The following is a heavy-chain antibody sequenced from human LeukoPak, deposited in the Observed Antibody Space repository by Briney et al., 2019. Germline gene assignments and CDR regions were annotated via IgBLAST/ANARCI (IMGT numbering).Heavy chain of an antibody. CDR2: IYTSGST. V-gene: IGHV4-4*09. D-gene: IGHD2-2*01. Sequence: SETLSLTRTVSGGSISSYYWSWIRQPPGKGLEWIGYIYTSGSTNYNPSLKSRVTISVDTSKNQFSLKLSSVTAADTAVYYCARLVCSSTSCYPPGIFDIWGQGTMVTVSS. J-gene: IGHJ3*02. CDR3: ARLVCSSTSCYPPGIFDI. CDR1: GGSISSYY.